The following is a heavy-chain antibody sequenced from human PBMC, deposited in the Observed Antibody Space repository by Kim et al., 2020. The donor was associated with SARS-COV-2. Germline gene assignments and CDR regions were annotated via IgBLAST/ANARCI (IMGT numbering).Heavy chain of an antibody. Sequence: SETLSLTCTVSGGSISSYYWSWIRQPPGKGLEWIGYIYYSGSTNYNPALKSRVTISVDTSKNQISLKLRSVTAADTAVYYCVRGFDYWGQGTLVTVSS. V-gene: IGHV4-59*01. CDR1: GGSISSYY. CDR2: IYYSGST. J-gene: IGHJ4*02. CDR3: VRGFDY.